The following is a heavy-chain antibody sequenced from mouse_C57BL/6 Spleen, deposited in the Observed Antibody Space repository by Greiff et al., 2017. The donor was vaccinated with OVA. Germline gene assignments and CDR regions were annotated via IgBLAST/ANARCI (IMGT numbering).Heavy chain of an antibody. D-gene: IGHD2-14*01. CDR1: GYTFTSYR. CDR2: IHPNSGST. V-gene: IGHV1-64*01. J-gene: IGHJ2*01. Sequence: QVQLQQPGAELVKPGASVKLSCKASGYTFTSYRMHWVKQRPGQGLEWIGMIHPNSGSTKYNEKFKSKATLTVDKSSSTAYMQLSSLTSEDSAVYYCARPESREYDMDYWGQGTTLTVSS. CDR3: ARPESREYDMDY.